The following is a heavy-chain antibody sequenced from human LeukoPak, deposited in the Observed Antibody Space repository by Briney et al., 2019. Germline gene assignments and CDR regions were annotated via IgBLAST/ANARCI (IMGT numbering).Heavy chain of an antibody. J-gene: IGHJ4*02. Sequence: SETLSLTCTVSGDSSSSSNSYWAWIRQPPGKGLEWFGSIHYSGGTYYNPSLKSRVTITVDISKNQFSLKLSSVTAADCARSLSRCGELGFFDNWGQGTLVGVSS. CDR2: IHYSGGT. CDR1: GDSSSSSNSY. V-gene: IGHV4-39*01. CDR3: RCGELGFFDN. D-gene: IGHD3-10*01.